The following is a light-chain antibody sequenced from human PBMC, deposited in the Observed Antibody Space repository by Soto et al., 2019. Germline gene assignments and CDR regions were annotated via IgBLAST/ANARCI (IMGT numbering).Light chain of an antibody. CDR3: SSYTTSRTLL. Sequence: QSVLTQPASVSGSPGQSITISCTGTSSDVGRYDYVSWYQHHPGTAPKLIIYEVINRPSGVSNRFSGSKSGNTASLTISGLQAEDEADFYCSSYTTSRTLLFGTGTKLTVL. V-gene: IGLV2-14*01. J-gene: IGLJ1*01. CDR2: EVI. CDR1: SSDVGRYDY.